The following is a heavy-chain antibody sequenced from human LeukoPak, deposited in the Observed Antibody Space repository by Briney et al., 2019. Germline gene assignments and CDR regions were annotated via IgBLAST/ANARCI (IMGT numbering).Heavy chain of an antibody. CDR2: INPDGSEE. J-gene: IGHJ3*02. CDR1: GFTSSSHW. V-gene: IGHV3-7*01. CDR3: ARDVTLGDYGDYGEAFDI. D-gene: IGHD4-17*01. Sequence: PGGSLRLSCAASGFTSSSHWMGWVRQAPGKGLEWVANINPDGSEENYVDSVKGRFTISRDNGKNSMYLQMSSLRAEDTAVYYCARDVTLGDYGDYGEAFDIWGQGTMVTVSS.